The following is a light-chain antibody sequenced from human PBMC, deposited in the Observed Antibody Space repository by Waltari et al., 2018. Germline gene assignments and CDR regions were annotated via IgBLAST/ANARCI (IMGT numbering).Light chain of an antibody. CDR1: SSNIGRNS. Sequence: QSLLTQPPSISGAPGQRVAISCSGGSSNIGRNSVNWYGQVPGTTPKLLMYRSAQRPSGVSDRFSGSKFGTSASLAITGLLSADEADYMCATWDDSLNAWIFGGGTRLTVL. CDR3: ATWDDSLNAWI. CDR2: RSA. J-gene: IGLJ2*01. V-gene: IGLV1-44*01.